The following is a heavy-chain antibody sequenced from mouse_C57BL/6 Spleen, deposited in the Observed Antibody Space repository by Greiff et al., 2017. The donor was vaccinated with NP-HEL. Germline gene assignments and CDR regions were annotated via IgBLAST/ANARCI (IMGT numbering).Heavy chain of an antibody. D-gene: IGHD1-1*01. CDR3: ARDGSSYVGYFDV. J-gene: IGHJ1*03. V-gene: IGHV1-50*01. CDR1: GYTFTSYW. Sequence: QVQLQQPGAELVKPGASVKLSCKASGYTFTSYWMQWVKQRPGQGLEWIGEIDPSDSYTNYNQKFKGKATLTVDTSSSTAYMQLSSLTSEDSAVYYCARDGSSYVGYFDVWGTGTTVTVSS. CDR2: IDPSDSYT.